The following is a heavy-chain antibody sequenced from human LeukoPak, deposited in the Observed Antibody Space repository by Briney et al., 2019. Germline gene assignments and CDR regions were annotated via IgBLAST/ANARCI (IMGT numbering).Heavy chain of an antibody. D-gene: IGHD5-24*01. V-gene: IGHV4-38-2*02. CDR2: IYHSGST. J-gene: IGHJ4*02. CDR1: GYSISSGYY. Sequence: KPSETLSLTCTVSGYSISSGYYWGWIRQPPGKGLEWIGSIYHSGSTYYNPSLKSRVTISVDTSKNQFSLKLSSVTAADTAVYYCARGGRWLQLPPDYWGQGTLVTVSS. CDR3: ARGGRWLQLPPDY.